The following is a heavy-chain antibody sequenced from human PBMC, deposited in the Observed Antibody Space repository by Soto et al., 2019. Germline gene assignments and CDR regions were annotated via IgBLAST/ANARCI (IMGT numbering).Heavy chain of an antibody. CDR3: IITPYCGGDCPDY. Sequence: PGGSLRLSCAASGFTFSNAWMNWVLQAPGKGLEWVGRIKSKTDGGTTDYAAPVKGRFTISRDDSKNTLYLQMNSLKTEDTAVSYCIITPYCGGDCPDYWGQGTLVTVSS. J-gene: IGHJ4*02. D-gene: IGHD2-21*02. CDR1: GFTFSNAW. CDR2: IKSKTDGGTT. V-gene: IGHV3-15*07.